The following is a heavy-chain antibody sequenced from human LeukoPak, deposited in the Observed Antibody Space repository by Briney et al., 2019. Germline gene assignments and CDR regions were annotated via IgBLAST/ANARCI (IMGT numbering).Heavy chain of an antibody. Sequence: TGGSLRLSCAASGFTFSSYAMHWVRQAPGKGLEWVAVISYDGSNKYYADSVKGRFTISRDNSKNTLYLQMNSLGAEDTAVYYCARVDGDYGPFDYWGQGTLVTVSS. D-gene: IGHD4-17*01. V-gene: IGHV3-30*04. CDR2: ISYDGSNK. J-gene: IGHJ4*02. CDR3: ARVDGDYGPFDY. CDR1: GFTFSSYA.